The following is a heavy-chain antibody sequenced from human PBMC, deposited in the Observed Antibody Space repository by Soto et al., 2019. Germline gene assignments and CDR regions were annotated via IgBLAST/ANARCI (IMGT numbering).Heavy chain of an antibody. CDR1: GFTFSRYA. D-gene: IGHD2-8*01. J-gene: IGHJ4*02. V-gene: IGHV3-30-3*01. CDR3: ARSRNGAVPDSINF. CDR2: ISRDGSSK. Sequence: GGSLRLSCAASGFTFSRYAMHWVRQAPGEGLEWVAVISRDGSSKYYGDSVKGRFTVSRDNSNNTLYLSMTSLRPDDTAVFYCARSRNGAVPDSINFWGQGTLDTVSS.